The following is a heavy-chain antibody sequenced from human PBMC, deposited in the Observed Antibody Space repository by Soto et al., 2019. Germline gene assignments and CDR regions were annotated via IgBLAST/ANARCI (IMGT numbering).Heavy chain of an antibody. D-gene: IGHD2-2*01. CDR3: ARRANGDIVVVPAAIAPAYYFDY. V-gene: IGHV4-39*01. CDR1: GGSISSSSYY. Sequence: SETLSLTCTVSGGSISSSSYYWGWIRQPPGKGLEWIGSIYYSGSTYYNPSLKSRVTISVATSKNQFSLKLSSVTAADTAVYYCARRANGDIVVVPAAIAPAYYFDYWGQGTLVTVSS. J-gene: IGHJ4*02. CDR2: IYYSGST.